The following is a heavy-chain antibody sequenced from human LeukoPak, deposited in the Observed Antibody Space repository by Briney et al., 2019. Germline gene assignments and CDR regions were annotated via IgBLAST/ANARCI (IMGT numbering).Heavy chain of an antibody. CDR2: IIPILGIA. J-gene: IGHJ4*02. V-gene: IGHV1-69*04. Sequence: GASVSVSCTPSGGTFSIYAISWVRQAPGQGLEWVGRIIPILGIANYAQKFQGRVTITADKSTSTAYMELSSLRSEDTAVYYCAREGITIFGVVIGYFDYWGQGTLVTVSS. CDR3: AREGITIFGVVIGYFDY. D-gene: IGHD3-3*01. CDR1: GGTFSIYA.